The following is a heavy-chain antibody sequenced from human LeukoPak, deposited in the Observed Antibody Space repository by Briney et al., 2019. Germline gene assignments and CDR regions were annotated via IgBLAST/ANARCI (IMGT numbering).Heavy chain of an antibody. V-gene: IGHV3-23*01. CDR1: GFTFSSYA. J-gene: IGHJ4*02. D-gene: IGHD3-10*01. Sequence: GGSLRLSCAASGFTFSSYAMSWVRQAPGKGLEWVSAISGSGGSTYYADSVKGRFTISRDNSKNTLYLQMNSLRAEDTAVYYCAKDLPRFQSLWFGELLERGDYFDYWGQGTLVTVSS. CDR2: ISGSGGST. CDR3: AKDLPRFQSLWFGELLERGDYFDY.